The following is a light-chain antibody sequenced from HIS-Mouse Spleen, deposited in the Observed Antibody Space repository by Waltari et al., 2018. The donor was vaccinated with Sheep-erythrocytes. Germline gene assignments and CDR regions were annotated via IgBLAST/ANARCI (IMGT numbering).Light chain of an antibody. J-gene: IGLJ3*02. CDR2: QDS. CDR3: QAWDSSTAWV. V-gene: IGLV3-1*01. Sequence: SYELTKPPSVAVSPGQTASIPCSGDTLGDKYACWYQQKPGQSPVLVIYQDSKRPSGIPERFSGSNSGNTATLTISGTQAMDEADYYCQAWDSSTAWVFGGGTKLTVL. CDR1: TLGDKY.